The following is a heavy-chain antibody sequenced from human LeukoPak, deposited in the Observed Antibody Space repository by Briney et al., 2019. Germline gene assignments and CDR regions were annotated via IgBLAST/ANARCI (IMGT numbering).Heavy chain of an antibody. Sequence: PGGSLRLSCAASGFTFSSHAMSWVRQAPGKGLEWVSAISGSGGSTYYADSVKGRFTISRDNSKNTLYLQMNSLRAEDTAVYYCAKDPPGYYDSSGMDDAFDIWGQGTMVTVSS. V-gene: IGHV3-23*01. CDR2: ISGSGGST. CDR3: AKDPPGYYDSSGMDDAFDI. D-gene: IGHD3-22*01. CDR1: GFTFSSHA. J-gene: IGHJ3*02.